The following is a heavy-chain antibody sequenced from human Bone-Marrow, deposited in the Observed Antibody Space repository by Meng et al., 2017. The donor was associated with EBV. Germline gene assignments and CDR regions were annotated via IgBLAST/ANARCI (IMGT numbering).Heavy chain of an antibody. D-gene: IGHD6-13*01. CDR3: ATVTAAAGYFDY. CDR2: FDPEDGET. Sequence: QLQLLPSGAEWKTPGASVKVSCKFSGYTLTELSMHWVRQAPGKGLEWMGGFDPEDGETIYAQKFQGRVTMTEDTSTDTAYMELSSLRSEDTAVYYCATVTAAAGYFDYWGQGTLVTVSS. CDR1: GYTLTELS. J-gene: IGHJ4*02. V-gene: IGHV1-24*01.